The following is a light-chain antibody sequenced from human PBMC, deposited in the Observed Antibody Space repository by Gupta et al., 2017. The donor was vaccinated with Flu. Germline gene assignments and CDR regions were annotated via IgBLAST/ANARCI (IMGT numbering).Light chain of an antibody. CDR2: EGS. V-gene: IGLV2-23*01. J-gene: IGLJ2*01. CDR1: SSDGGRYNL. Sequence: QSALTQTASVSGSPGQSITISCTGTSSDGGRYNLVSWYQQHPGNAPKLIFYEGSKRPSGLSSFFASYYSGTTALTTTSGLQADDAAYDYCSSSENRSTWVFGGGTKLTVL. CDR3: SSSENRSTWV.